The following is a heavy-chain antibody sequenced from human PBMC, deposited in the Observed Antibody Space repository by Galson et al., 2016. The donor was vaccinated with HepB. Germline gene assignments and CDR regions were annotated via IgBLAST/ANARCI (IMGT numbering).Heavy chain of an antibody. CDR1: GYTFTRYW. J-gene: IGHJ4*02. D-gene: IGHD3-22*01. Sequence: QSGAEVKKPGESLRISCKGSGYTFTRYWIGWVRQMPGKGLESMGIIYPGDSDTRYSPSFQGQFTMSADKSISTAYLQWGSLKAADTAMYSCARFYESTGYCDYWGQGTLVTVSS. V-gene: IGHV5-51*01. CDR2: IYPGDSDT. CDR3: ARFYESTGYCDY.